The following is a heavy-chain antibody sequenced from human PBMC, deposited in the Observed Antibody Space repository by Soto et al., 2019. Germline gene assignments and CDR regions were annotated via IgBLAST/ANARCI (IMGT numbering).Heavy chain of an antibody. CDR2: IIPIFGTA. Sequence: ASVKVSCKASGGTFSSYAISWVRQAPGQGLEWMGGIIPIFGTANYAQKFQGRVTITADESTSTAYMELSSLRSEDTAVYYCARQYCSGGSCYYYYGMDVWGQGTTVTVSS. V-gene: IGHV1-69*13. CDR1: GGTFSSYA. J-gene: IGHJ6*02. D-gene: IGHD2-15*01. CDR3: ARQYCSGGSCYYYYGMDV.